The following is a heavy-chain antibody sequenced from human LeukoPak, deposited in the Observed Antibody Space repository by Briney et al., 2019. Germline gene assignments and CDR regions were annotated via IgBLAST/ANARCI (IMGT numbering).Heavy chain of an antibody. D-gene: IGHD5-24*01. V-gene: IGHV3-72*01. CDR1: GFTFSNHF. J-gene: IGHJ4*02. CDR2: TRKTTNSYTT. CDR3: ARARVGDGYNEN. Sequence: GGSLRLSCAASGFTFSNHFMDWVRQAPGKGLEWVGRTRKTTNSYTTQYAASVKGRFIISTDDSKNSLYLQMDSLRTEDTAVYYCARARVGDGYNENWGQGTLVTVPS.